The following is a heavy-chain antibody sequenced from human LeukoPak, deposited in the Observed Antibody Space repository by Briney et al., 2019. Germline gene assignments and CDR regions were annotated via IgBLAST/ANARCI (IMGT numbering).Heavy chain of an antibody. CDR3: ARSDSGWGCSGGSCYLGYFDY. D-gene: IGHD2-15*01. V-gene: IGHV1-18*01. CDR1: GYTFTSYG. CDR2: ISAYNGNT. Sequence: GASVKVSCKASGYTFTSYGINWVRQAPGQGLEWMGWISAYNGNTNYAQKLQGRVTMTTDTSTSTAYMELRSLRSDDTAVYYCARSDSGWGCSGGSCYLGYFDYWGQGTLVTVSS. J-gene: IGHJ4*02.